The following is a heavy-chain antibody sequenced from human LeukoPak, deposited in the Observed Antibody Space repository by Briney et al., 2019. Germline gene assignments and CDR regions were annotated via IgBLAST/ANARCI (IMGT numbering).Heavy chain of an antibody. CDR2: IKSKIDGGTT. Sequence: GGSLRLSCAASGFTFSNAWMSWVRQAPGKGLEWVGRIKSKIDGGTTDYAAPVKGRFTISRDDSKNALYLQMNSLKTEDTAVYYCTTEGIDDSSSSWGQGTLVTVSS. V-gene: IGHV3-15*01. J-gene: IGHJ4*02. CDR3: TTEGIDDSSSS. D-gene: IGHD6-13*01. CDR1: GFTFSNAW.